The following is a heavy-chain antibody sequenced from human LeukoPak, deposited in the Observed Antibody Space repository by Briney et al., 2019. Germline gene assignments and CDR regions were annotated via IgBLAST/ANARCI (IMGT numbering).Heavy chain of an antibody. J-gene: IGHJ3*02. Sequence: ASETLSLTCTVSAGSISSFHWSWLRQPPGEGLEWIRYIYYSGSTNYNPSLKSRVTIPVDTPKNQFSLKLGSVTPADAAVYYCASSTPIVATRLGAFDIWGKGTMVTVPS. D-gene: IGHD5-12*01. CDR3: ASSTPIVATRLGAFDI. V-gene: IGHV4-59*01. CDR2: IYYSGST. CDR1: AGSISSFH.